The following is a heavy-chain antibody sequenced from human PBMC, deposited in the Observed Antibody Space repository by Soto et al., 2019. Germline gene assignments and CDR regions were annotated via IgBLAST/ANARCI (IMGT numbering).Heavy chain of an antibody. CDR3: ARFSAALSNFDY. D-gene: IGHD2-15*01. J-gene: IGHJ4*02. V-gene: IGHV4-31*03. CDR2: IYYSGST. Sequence: SETPSLTCTVSGGSISSGGYYWSLIRQHPGKGLEWIGYIYYSGSTYYNPSLKSRVTISVDTSKNQFSLKLSSVTAADTAVYYCARFSAALSNFDYWGQGTLVTVSS. CDR1: GGSISSGGYY.